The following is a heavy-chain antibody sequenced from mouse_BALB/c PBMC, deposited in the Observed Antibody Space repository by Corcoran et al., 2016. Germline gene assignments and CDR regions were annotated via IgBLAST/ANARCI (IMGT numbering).Heavy chain of an antibody. V-gene: IGHV9-1*02. D-gene: IGHD2-3*01. J-gene: IGHJ3*01. CDR3: ARYDPFAY. CDR1: GYTFTNYG. CDR2: INTYTGEP. Sequence: QIQLVQSGPELKKPGETVKISCKASGYTFTNYGMNWVKQAPGKGLKWMGWINTYTGEPTYADDFKGRFAFSLETSASTAYLQINNLKNEDMATYFCARYDPFAYWGQGTLVTVSA.